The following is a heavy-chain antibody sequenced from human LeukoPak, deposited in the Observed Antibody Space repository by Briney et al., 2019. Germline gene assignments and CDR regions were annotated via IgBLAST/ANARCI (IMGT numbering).Heavy chain of an antibody. Sequence: PGGSLRLSCAASGFTFSSYGMHWVRQAPGKGLEWVAVIWYDGSNKYYADSVKGRFTISRDNSKNTLYLQMNSLRAEDTAVYYCASAGREAWIQLWLLGYWGQGTLVTVSS. J-gene: IGHJ4*02. D-gene: IGHD5-18*01. CDR3: ASAGREAWIQLWLLGY. CDR1: GFTFSSYG. V-gene: IGHV3-33*01. CDR2: IWYDGSNK.